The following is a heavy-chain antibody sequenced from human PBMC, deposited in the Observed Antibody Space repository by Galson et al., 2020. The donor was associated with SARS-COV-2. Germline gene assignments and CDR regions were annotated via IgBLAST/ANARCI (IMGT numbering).Heavy chain of an antibody. CDR3: ATRPAVTTVGLPPFRTQTANYYYYYGMDG. V-gene: IGHV1-24*01. D-gene: IGHD4-17*01. CDR2: FDPEDGET. J-gene: IGHJ6*02. Sequence: ASVKVSCKVSGYTLTELSMHWVRQAPGKGLEWMGGFDPEDGETIYAQKFQGRVTMTEDTSTDTAYMELSSLRSEDTAVYYCATRPAVTTVGLPPFRTQTANYYYYYGMDGWGQGTTVTVSS. CDR1: GYTLTELS.